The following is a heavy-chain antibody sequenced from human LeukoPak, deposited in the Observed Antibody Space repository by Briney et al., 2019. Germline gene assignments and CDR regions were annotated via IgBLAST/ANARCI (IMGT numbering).Heavy chain of an antibody. CDR3: ARLPTFYYDSSHYHYDY. J-gene: IGHJ4*02. CDR2: ISNDGSNI. Sequence: GGSLRLSCAASGFTFSSYAMHWVRQVPGKGLEWVAVISNDGSNIQYGDSVKGRFTISRDKAKNTLYLQMNSLRAEDTAVYYCARLPTFYYDSSHYHYDYWGQGTLVTVSS. D-gene: IGHD3-22*01. V-gene: IGHV3-30*04. CDR1: GFTFSSYA.